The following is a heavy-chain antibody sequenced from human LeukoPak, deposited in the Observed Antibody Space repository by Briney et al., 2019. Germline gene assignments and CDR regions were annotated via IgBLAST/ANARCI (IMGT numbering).Heavy chain of an antibody. CDR3: ARGTGSSSWSYYYYYMDV. Sequence: SETLSLTCTVSGGSISSGPYYWNWFRQPAGKGLEWIGRISTRGSSNYNPSLKSRLTLSIDMSNNQFSLKLSSVTAADTAVYYCARGTGSSSWSYYYYYMDVWGKGTTVTISS. D-gene: IGHD6-13*01. V-gene: IGHV4-61*02. J-gene: IGHJ6*03. CDR2: ISTRGSS. CDR1: GGSISSGPYY.